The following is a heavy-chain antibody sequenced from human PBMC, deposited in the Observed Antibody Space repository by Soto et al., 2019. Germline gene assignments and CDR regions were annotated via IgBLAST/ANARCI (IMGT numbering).Heavy chain of an antibody. CDR1: GGSISSGGYY. CDR2: NYYSGIT. V-gene: IGHV4-31*03. Sequence: QVQLQESGPGLVKPSQTLSLTCTVSGGSISSGGYYWTWIRQHPGKGLEWNGYNYYSGITYYNPSLNSRVTISLATSKNQFSLKLSSVTAADTAVYYCARGSSIAGLYYGMDVWGQGTTVTVSS. CDR3: ARGSSIAGLYYGMDV. D-gene: IGHD6-6*01. J-gene: IGHJ6*02.